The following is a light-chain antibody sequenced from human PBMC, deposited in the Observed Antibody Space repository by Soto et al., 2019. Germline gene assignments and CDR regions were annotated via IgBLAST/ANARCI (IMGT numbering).Light chain of an antibody. CDR2: GSS. Sequence: ELVLTQSPGTLPLSPGERASLSCRASQSVSYRHLAWYQHKPGQAPRLLLYGSSSRASGIPDRFSGSGSGTDFTLTISRLEPEDFAVYYCQQYDSSPRYTFGQGTKLEIK. CDR1: QSVSYRH. CDR3: QQYDSSPRYT. J-gene: IGKJ2*01. V-gene: IGKV3-20*01.